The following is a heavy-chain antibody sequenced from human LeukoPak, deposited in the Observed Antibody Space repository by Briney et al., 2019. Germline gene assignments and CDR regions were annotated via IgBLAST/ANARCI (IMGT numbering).Heavy chain of an antibody. J-gene: IGHJ4*02. D-gene: IGHD4-17*01. Sequence: SETLSLTCTVSGGSISSSSYYWGWIRQPPGKGLEWIGSIYYSGSTYYNPSLKSRVTISVDTSKNQFSLKLSSVTAADTAVYYCARTVTKISFDYWGQGTLVTVSS. CDR3: ARTVTKISFDY. CDR1: GGSISSSSYY. CDR2: IYYSGST. V-gene: IGHV4-39*07.